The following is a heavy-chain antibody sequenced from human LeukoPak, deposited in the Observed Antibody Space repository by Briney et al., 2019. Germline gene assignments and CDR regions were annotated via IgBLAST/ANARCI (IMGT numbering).Heavy chain of an antibody. Sequence: GGSLRLSCAASGFTFSSYGMSWVRQAPGKGLEWVSGISGSGGRTYYADSVKGRFTISRDNSKNTLYLQMNSLRAEDTAVYYCAELGITMIGGVWGKGTTVTISS. V-gene: IGHV3-23*01. J-gene: IGHJ6*04. CDR1: GFTFSSYG. D-gene: IGHD3-10*02. CDR3: AELGITMIGGV. CDR2: ISGSGGRT.